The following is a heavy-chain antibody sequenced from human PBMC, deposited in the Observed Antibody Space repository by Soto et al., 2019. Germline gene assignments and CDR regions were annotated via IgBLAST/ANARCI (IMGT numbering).Heavy chain of an antibody. CDR1: GGTYSTYT. CDR3: ARDWERSVSTGSCGGL. J-gene: IGHJ4*02. CDR2: LIPFLGVT. Sequence: QVQLVQSGAEVKKPGSSVKVSCKSSGGTYSTYTITWVRQAPGQVLEWMGRLIPFLGVTNYGLKFQDRVTITADKAKNTDYMELRGLVFEDTAVYYCARDWERSVSTGSCGGLWCRGTLVTVSS. V-gene: IGHV1-69*08. D-gene: IGHD1-26*01.